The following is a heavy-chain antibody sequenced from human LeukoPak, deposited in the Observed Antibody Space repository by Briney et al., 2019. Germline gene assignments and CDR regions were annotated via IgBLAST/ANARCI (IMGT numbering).Heavy chain of an antibody. V-gene: IGHV4-30-4*01. CDR2: IYYSGST. Sequence: SETLSLTCTVSGGSISSGDYYWSWIRQPPGKGLEWIGYIYYSGSTYYNPSLKSRVTISVDTSKNQFSLKLSSVTAADTAVYYCARGIYGSGGYYNGWGQGTLVTVSS. J-gene: IGHJ4*02. D-gene: IGHD3-10*01. CDR3: ARGIYGSGGYYNG. CDR1: GGSISSGDYY.